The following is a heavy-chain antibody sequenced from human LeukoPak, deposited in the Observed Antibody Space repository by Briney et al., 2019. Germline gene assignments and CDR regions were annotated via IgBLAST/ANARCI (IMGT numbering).Heavy chain of an antibody. CDR1: GGSFSGYY. D-gene: IGHD3/OR15-3a*01. CDR3: ARGRLGSN. Sequence: SGTLSLTCAVYGGSFSGYYWSWIRQPPGKGLEWIGEINHSGSTNYNPSLKSRVTISVDTSKNQFSLKLSSVTAADTAVYYCARGRLGSNWGQGTLVTVSS. CDR2: INHSGST. J-gene: IGHJ4*02. V-gene: IGHV4-34*01.